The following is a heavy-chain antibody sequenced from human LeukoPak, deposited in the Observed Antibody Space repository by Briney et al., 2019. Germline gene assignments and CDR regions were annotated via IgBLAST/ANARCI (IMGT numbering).Heavy chain of an antibody. CDR3: ARDTTVHFDY. V-gene: IGHV4-61*02. CDR1: GGSISSGSYY. CDR2: IYTSGST. Sequence: PSQTLSLTCTVSGGSISSGSYYWSWIRQPAGKGLEWIGRIYTSGSTNYNPSLKSRVTIPVDTSKNQFSLKLSSVTAADTAVYYCARDTTVHFDYWGQGTLVTVSS. D-gene: IGHD4-17*01. J-gene: IGHJ4*02.